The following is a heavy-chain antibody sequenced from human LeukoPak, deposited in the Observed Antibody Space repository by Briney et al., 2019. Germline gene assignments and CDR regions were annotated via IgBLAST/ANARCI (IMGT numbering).Heavy chain of an antibody. J-gene: IGHJ4*02. CDR2: ISSSSSTI. D-gene: IGHD3-16*01. Sequence: PGGSLRLSCAASEFIFSSYSMNWVRQAPGKGLEWVSYISSSSSTIYCADSVKGRFTISRDNAKNSLFQEMNSLRDEDTAVYYCARSLRPSASSPLDYWGQGTLVTVSS. V-gene: IGHV3-48*02. CDR1: EFIFSSYS. CDR3: ARSLRPSASSPLDY.